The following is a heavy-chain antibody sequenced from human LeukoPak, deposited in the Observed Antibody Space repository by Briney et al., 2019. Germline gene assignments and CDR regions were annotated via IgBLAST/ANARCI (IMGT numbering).Heavy chain of an antibody. D-gene: IGHD6-19*01. CDR3: AKGSYSSGWSSVVY. CDR1: GFTFSSYG. Sequence: GGSLRLSCAASGFTFSSYGMSWVRQAPGKGLEWVSAISGSGGSTYYADSVKGRFTISRDNSKNTLYLQMNSLRAEDTAVYYCAKGSYSSGWSSVVYWGQGTLVTVSS. CDR2: ISGSGGST. V-gene: IGHV3-23*01. J-gene: IGHJ4*02.